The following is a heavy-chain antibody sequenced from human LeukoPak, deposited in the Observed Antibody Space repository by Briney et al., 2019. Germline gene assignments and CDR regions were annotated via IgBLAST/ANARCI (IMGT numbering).Heavy chain of an antibody. D-gene: IGHD1-1*01. J-gene: IGHJ4*02. V-gene: IGHV4-39*07. Sequence: SETLSLTCTVSGGSISSSSYYWGWIRQPPGKGLEWIGSIYYSGSTYYNPSLKSRVTISVDTSKNQFSLHLRSATAADTAVYYCARGGIRGNWAYYFDYWGQGTLVTVSS. CDR1: GGSISSSSYY. CDR3: ARGGIRGNWAYYFDY. CDR2: IYYSGST.